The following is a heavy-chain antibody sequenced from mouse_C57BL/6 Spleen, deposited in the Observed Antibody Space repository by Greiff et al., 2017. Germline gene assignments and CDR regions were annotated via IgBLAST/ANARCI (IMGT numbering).Heavy chain of an antibody. Sequence: VQRVESGAELARPGASVKLSCKASGYTFTSYGISWVKQRTGQGLEWIGEIYPRSGNTYYNETFKGKATLTADKSSSTAYMELRSLTSEDSAVYFCARSDPYAMDYWGQGTSVTVSS. CDR1: GYTFTSYG. V-gene: IGHV1-81*01. CDR2: IYPRSGNT. J-gene: IGHJ4*01. CDR3: ARSDPYAMDY.